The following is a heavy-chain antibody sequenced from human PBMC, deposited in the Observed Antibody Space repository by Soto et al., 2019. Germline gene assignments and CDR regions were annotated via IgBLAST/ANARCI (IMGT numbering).Heavy chain of an antibody. V-gene: IGHV3-48*02. J-gene: IGHJ6*02. CDR1: GFPFSSHS. D-gene: IGHD3-22*01. CDR3: ARDISSDYYYFGMDV. Sequence: LRLSCGASGFPFSSHSMNWVRQAPGKGLEWVSYISSSSRTIHYADSVKGRFTISRDNAKSSLYLQMNRLRDEDTAVYHCARDISSDYYYFGMDVWGQGTTVTVSS. CDR2: ISSSSRTI.